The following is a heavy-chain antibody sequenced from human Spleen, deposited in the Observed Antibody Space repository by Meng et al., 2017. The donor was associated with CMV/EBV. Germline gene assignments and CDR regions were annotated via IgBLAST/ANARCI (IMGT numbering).Heavy chain of an antibody. J-gene: IGHJ4*02. CDR1: GGSLSSGGYS. V-gene: IGHV4-30-2*01. Sequence: VSGGSLSSGGYSWSWIRQPPGKGLEWIGYIYHSGSTYYNPSLKSRVTISVDRSKNQFSLKLSSVTAADTAVYYCARGTYRRGFGFDYWGQGTLVTVSS. CDR3: ARGTYRRGFGFDY. CDR2: IYHSGST. D-gene: IGHD3-3*01.